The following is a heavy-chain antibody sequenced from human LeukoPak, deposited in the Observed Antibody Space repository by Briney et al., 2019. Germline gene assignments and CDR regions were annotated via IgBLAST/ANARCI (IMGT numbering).Heavy chain of an antibody. V-gene: IGHV3-23*01. CDR1: GFTFSSFA. J-gene: IGHJ4*02. D-gene: IGHD3-22*01. Sequence: PGGSLRLSCAGSGFTFSSFAMTWVRQAPGKGLEWVSSISGSGGSTSHADSVKGRFTISRDNSKNTLYLQMDSLRAEDTAVYYCAKGDSSAYYCIAFGTFDSWGQGTLVTVAP. CDR2: ISGSGGST. CDR3: AKGDSSAYYCIAFGTFDS.